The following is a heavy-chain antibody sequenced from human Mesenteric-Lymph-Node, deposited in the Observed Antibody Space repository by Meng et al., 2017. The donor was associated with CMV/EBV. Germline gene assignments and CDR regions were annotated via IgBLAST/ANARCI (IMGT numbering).Heavy chain of an antibody. J-gene: IGHJ4*02. CDR3: ARGFPGYSSAWYPY. Sequence: KTSEYTFTDNYMHWVRQAHGQGLEWIGRINPNNGVTSYAQKFQDRVTMARDTSSSTAYMELIRLRSDDTAVYYCARGFPGYSSAWYPYWGQGTLVTVSS. D-gene: IGHD6-19*01. CDR2: INPNNGVT. V-gene: IGHV1-2*06. CDR1: EYTFTDNY.